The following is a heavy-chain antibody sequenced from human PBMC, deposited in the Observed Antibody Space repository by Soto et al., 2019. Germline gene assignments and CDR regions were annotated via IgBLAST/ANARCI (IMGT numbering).Heavy chain of an antibody. CDR3: AKDSLGDSSSCDY. J-gene: IGHJ4*02. Sequence: GGSLRLSCAASGFTFSSFTMNWIRQAPGKGLEWVSAISSSDGKTFYADSVKGRFTISRDNSKNTLYLQMNSLRAEDTAVYYCAKDSLGDSSSCDYWGQGTLVTVSS. CDR2: ISSSDGKT. D-gene: IGHD6-13*01. V-gene: IGHV3-23*01. CDR1: GFTFSSFT.